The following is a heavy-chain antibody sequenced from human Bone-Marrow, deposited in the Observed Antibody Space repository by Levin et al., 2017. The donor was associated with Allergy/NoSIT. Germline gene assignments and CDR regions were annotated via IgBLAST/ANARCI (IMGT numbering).Heavy chain of an antibody. Sequence: SQTLSLTCTVSDDSISSYYWSWIRQPPGKGLEWIAFIYNTASINYNPSLKSRAAISLDTSKSQFSLKLSSVSAAGTAVYYCARDRGRDGGFDIWGQGTMVTVSS. CDR2: IYNTASI. J-gene: IGHJ3*02. V-gene: IGHV4-59*01. D-gene: IGHD3-10*01. CDR3: ARDRGRDGGFDI. CDR1: DDSISSYY.